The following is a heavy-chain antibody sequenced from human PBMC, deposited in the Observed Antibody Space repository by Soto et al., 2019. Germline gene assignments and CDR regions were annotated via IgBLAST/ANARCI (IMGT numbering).Heavy chain of an antibody. CDR1: GYYFPSYW. CDR3: ARQGNGAEGFDY. Sequence: GESLKISCKGSGYYFPSYWIGWVRQMPGKGLEWMGIFYPGDSDTRYSPSFHGQVTISADRSISTAYLQWSSLKPSDAAMYYCARQGNGAEGFDYWGQGTLVTVSS. D-gene: IGHD4-17*01. V-gene: IGHV5-51*01. CDR2: FYPGDSDT. J-gene: IGHJ4*02.